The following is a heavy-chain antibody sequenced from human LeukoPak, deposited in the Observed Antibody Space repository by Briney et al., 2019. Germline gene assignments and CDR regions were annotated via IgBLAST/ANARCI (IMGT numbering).Heavy chain of an antibody. J-gene: IGHJ6*02. CDR3: ARDGHTAMVSHILDYYGMDV. CDR1: GYTFTSYA. CDR2: INAGNGNT. V-gene: IGHV1-3*01. Sequence: ASVKASCKASGYTFTSYAMHWVRQAPGQRLEWMGWINAGNGNTKYSQKFQGRVTITRDTSASTAYMELSSLRSEDTAVYYCARDGHTAMVSHILDYYGMDVWGQGTTVTVSS. D-gene: IGHD5-18*01.